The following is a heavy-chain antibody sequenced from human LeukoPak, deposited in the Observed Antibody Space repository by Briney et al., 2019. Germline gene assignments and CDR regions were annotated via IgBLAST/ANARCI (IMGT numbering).Heavy chain of an antibody. CDR1: GGSFSGYY. V-gene: IGHV4-34*01. Sequence: SETLSLTCAVYGGSFSGYYWSWIRQPPGKGLEWIGEINHSGSTNYNPSLKSRVTISVDTSKNQFSLKLSSVTAADTAVYYCARGSGTLDYWGQGTLVTVSS. D-gene: IGHD1-1*01. J-gene: IGHJ4*02. CDR3: ARGSGTLDY. CDR2: INHSGST.